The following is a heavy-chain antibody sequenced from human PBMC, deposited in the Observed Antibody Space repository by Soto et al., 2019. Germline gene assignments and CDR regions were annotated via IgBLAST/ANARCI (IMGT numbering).Heavy chain of an antibody. CDR2: IRSKTDGGTT. V-gene: IGHV3-15*01. CDR1: GITFSNAW. D-gene: IGHD1-1*01. J-gene: IGHJ4*02. Sequence: GGSLRLSCAASGITFSNAWMNWVRQAPGKGLGYIGRIRSKTDGGTTEYAAPVEGRFTISRDDSKNTLYLQMTSLTPDDTGVYYCTTSNLGVDFWGPGTLVTVSS. CDR3: TTSNLGVDF.